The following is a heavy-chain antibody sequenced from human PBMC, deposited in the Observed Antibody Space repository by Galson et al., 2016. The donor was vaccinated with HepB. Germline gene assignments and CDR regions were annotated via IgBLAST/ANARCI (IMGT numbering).Heavy chain of an antibody. V-gene: IGHV3-30*18. D-gene: IGHD6-19*01. CDR2: ISYDGSNK. J-gene: IGHJ6*02. CDR1: GFTFSAYG. Sequence: SLRLSCAASGFTFSAYGMHWVRQAPGKGLEWVAVISYDGSNKYYADSVKGRFTISRDNSKNTLYLQMNSLRAEDTAVYYCAKEGHSSGWYWGSNYYYYGMDVWGQGTTVTVSS. CDR3: AKEGHSSGWYWGSNYYYYGMDV.